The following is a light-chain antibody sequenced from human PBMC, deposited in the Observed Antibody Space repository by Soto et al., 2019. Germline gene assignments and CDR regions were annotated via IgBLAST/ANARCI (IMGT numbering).Light chain of an antibody. J-gene: IGKJ1*01. CDR1: QTISTW. V-gene: IGKV1-5*03. CDR2: KAS. CDR3: QQCNCYST. Sequence: DIQFTQSPPTLSASVGDRVTITCRASQTISTWLAWYQQKPGKAPNLLIYKASKLENGVPTLFSGSGSGTEFTLTIRSLQHDDFATYCCQQCNCYSTFGQGTKVDIK.